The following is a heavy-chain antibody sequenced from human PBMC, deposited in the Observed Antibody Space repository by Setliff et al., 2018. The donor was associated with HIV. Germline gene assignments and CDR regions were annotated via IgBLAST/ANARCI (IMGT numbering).Heavy chain of an antibody. CDR2: INHSVST. Sequence: SETLSLTCGVNGGSLSNYYWSWIRQSPGKGLEWIGEINHSVSTNYNPSLKSRVTMSVDKSKNQFSLRLTSVTAADTAVYYCARVGQPLLGDYFYMDVWGKGTSVTVS. J-gene: IGHJ6*03. CDR3: ARVGQPLLGDYFYMDV. V-gene: IGHV4-34*01. CDR1: GGSLSNYY. D-gene: IGHD2-2*01.